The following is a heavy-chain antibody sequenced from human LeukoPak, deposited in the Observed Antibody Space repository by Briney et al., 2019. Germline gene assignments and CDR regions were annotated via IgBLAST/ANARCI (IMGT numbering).Heavy chain of an antibody. CDR2: INHSGST. D-gene: IGHD3-3*01. CDR3: VRQAIFGGVNVGP. CDR1: GGSFSGYY. J-gene: IGHJ5*02. V-gene: IGHV4-34*01. Sequence: PSETLSLTCAVSGGSFSGYYWSWIRQPPGKGLEWIGEINHSGSTTYNPPLKSRVTISVDTSKNQFSLRLSSVSAADTAVYYCVRQAIFGGVNVGPWGQGTLVTVSS.